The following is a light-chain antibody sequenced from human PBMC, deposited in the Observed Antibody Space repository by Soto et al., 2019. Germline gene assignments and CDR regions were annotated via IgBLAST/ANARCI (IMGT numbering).Light chain of an antibody. J-gene: IGKJ2*01. Sequence: EIVMTQSPATLSVSPGERATLSCRASQSISNSVAWYQQKPGQAPSLLIYGASTRATGIPARFSGSGSGTEFTLTISSLQSEDSAVYYCQQYNNWPPRTFGQGTKLEIK. V-gene: IGKV3-15*01. CDR1: QSISNS. CDR2: GAS. CDR3: QQYNNWPPRT.